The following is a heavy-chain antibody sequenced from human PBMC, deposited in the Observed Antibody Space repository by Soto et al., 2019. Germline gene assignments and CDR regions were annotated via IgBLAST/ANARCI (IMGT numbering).Heavy chain of an antibody. CDR1: GFSLSHDNMA. Sequence: QVTLKESGPVLVKPTATLTLTCTVSGFSLSHDNMAVSWIRQPPGKALEGLAHIFSNGEKSYSTSLRSRVTISKDTSTSQVVLTVTNMDPADTGTYYCARMVRLVGATFYFDSWGQGTLVTVSS. CDR3: ARMVRLVGATFYFDS. D-gene: IGHD1-26*01. V-gene: IGHV2-26*01. J-gene: IGHJ4*02. CDR2: IFSNGEK.